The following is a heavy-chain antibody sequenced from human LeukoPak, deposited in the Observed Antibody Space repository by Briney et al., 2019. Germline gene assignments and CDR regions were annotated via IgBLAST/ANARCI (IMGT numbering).Heavy chain of an antibody. V-gene: IGHV4-39*01. CDR2: IYYSGST. CDR3: ARHGTMVRGAPDY. CDR1: GGSISSSSYY. Sequence: SETLSLTCTVSGGSISSSSYYWGWIHQPPGKGLEWSGSIYYSGSTYYNPSLKSRVTISVDTSKNQFSLKLSSVTAADTAVYYCARHGTMVRGAPDYWGQGTLVTVSS. J-gene: IGHJ4*02. D-gene: IGHD3-10*01.